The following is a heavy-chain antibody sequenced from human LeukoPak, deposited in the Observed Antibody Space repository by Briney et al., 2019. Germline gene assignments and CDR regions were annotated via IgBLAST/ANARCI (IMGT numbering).Heavy chain of an antibody. CDR1: GYTLTELS. J-gene: IGHJ4*02. Sequence: ASVKVSCKVSGYTLTELSMHWVRQAPGKGLEWMGGFDPEDGETIYAQKFQGRVTMTEDTSTDTAYMELSSIRSEDTAVYYCATELATVITIARHYWGQGTLVTVSS. CDR2: FDPEDGET. V-gene: IGHV1-24*01. CDR3: ATELATVITIARHY. D-gene: IGHD4-23*01.